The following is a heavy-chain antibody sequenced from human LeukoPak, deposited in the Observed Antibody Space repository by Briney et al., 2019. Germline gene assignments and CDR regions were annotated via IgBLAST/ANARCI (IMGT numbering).Heavy chain of an antibody. CDR1: GFTFSSYE. J-gene: IGHJ4*02. V-gene: IGHV3-48*03. CDR3: ARDRPNYYDSSGYFLFDY. D-gene: IGHD3-22*01. CDR2: ISSSGSTI. Sequence: PGGSLRLSXAASGFTFSSYEMNWVRQAPGKGLEWVSYISSSGSTIYYADSVKGRFTISRDNAKNSLYLQMNSLRAEDTAVYYCARDRPNYYDSSGYFLFDYWGQGTLVTVSS.